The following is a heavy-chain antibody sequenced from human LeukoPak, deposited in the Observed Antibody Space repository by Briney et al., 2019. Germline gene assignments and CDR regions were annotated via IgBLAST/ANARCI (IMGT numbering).Heavy chain of an antibody. CDR1: GYTFTSYY. D-gene: IGHD2-2*02. Sequence: ASVKVSCKASGYTFTSYYMHWVRQAPGQGLEWMGIINPSGGSTSYAQKFQGRVTMTRDTSTSTVYMELSSLRSRDTAVYYCAREEYCSSTSCYTSPMDVWGKGTTVTVSS. CDR2: INPSGGST. CDR3: AREEYCSSTSCYTSPMDV. V-gene: IGHV1-46*01. J-gene: IGHJ6*03.